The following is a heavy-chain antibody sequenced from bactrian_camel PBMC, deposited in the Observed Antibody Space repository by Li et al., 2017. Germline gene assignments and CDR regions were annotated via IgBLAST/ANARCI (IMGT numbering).Heavy chain of an antibody. Sequence: VQLVESGGGSVQPGGSLKLSCAAQGFSFRDYNMGWVRQAQGKECEGVASIHTSASRTRYGDFVKGRFTISADTAKNTLYLQLNNLTTDDTAMCFCLVGFDYWGRGTQVTVS. D-gene: IGHD5*01. CDR3: LVGFDY. CDR2: IHTSASRT. CDR1: GFSFRDYN. V-gene: IGHV3S42*01. J-gene: IGHJ4*01.